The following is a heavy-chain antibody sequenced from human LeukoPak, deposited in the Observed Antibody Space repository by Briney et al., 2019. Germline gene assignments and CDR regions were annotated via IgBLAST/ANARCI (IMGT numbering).Heavy chain of an antibody. V-gene: IGHV4-34*01. CDR2: INHSGST. D-gene: IGHD5-12*01. CDR1: GGSFSGYY. J-gene: IGHJ4*02. CDR3: ARKDPGYSGYSDFDY. Sequence: SETLSLTCAVYGGSFSGYYWSWIRQPPGKGLEWIGEINHSGSTNYNPSLKSRVTISVDTSKNQFSLKLGSVTAADTAVYYCARKDPGYSGYSDFDYWGQGTLVTVSS.